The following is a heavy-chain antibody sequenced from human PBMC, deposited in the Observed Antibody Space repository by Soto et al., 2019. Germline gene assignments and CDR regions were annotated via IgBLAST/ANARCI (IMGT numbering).Heavy chain of an antibody. J-gene: IGHJ4*02. D-gene: IGHD2-8*01. CDR1: GFSFSSSW. V-gene: IGHV3-74*01. CDR2: VNSDGRYI. CDR3: VTGWSEY. Sequence: EVQLVESGGGLVRPGGTLTLSCVVSGFSFSSSWMHWVRQAPGKGLVWVSRVNSDGRYINYADSVKGRFTTSRDNAKNMLYLKMHSLRVEDTAVYYCVTGWSEYGGQGNLVIVSS.